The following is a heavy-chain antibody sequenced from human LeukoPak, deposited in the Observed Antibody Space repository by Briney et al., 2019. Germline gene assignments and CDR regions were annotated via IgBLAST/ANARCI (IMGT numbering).Heavy chain of an antibody. J-gene: IGHJ6*03. V-gene: IGHV3-21*01. CDR1: GFTLSSYS. CDR2: ISSCSMYI. Sequence: GVSLRLSCAASGFTLSSYSIKWVRQAPGKGLKGVSCISSCSMYIYYADSVKGRFTISRDNAKNSLYLQMNSLRAEDKAVYYCARSELGYHYHYMDVWGKGTTVPVSS. CDR3: ARSELGYHYHYMDV. D-gene: IGHD7-27*01.